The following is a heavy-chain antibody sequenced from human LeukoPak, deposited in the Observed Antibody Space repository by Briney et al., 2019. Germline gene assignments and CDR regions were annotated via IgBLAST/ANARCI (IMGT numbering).Heavy chain of an antibody. CDR3: ARYGALDY. Sequence: PGGSLTLSCAASGFTFSRYWMSWVRQSTGKGLQWVANINQDGSEKYYVDSVKGRFTISRDNAKNSLYLQMKSLRTEDTAVYYCARYGALDYWGQGTLVTVSS. J-gene: IGHJ4*02. V-gene: IGHV3-7*04. CDR1: GFTFSRYW. D-gene: IGHD4-17*01. CDR2: INQDGSEK.